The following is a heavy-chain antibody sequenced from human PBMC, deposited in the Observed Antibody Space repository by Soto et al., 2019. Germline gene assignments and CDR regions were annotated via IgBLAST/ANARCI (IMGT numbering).Heavy chain of an antibody. D-gene: IGHD2-15*01. CDR1: GYTFTSYG. CDR2: ISAYNGNK. V-gene: IGHV1-18*01. Sequence: QVQLVQSGAEVKKPGASVKVSCKASGYTFTSYGISWVRQAPGQGLEGMGWISAYNGNKNYAQKRQGRVTMTTDTSTSTAYMELRSLRSDDTAVYYCARGLPYCSGGSCYSRWFDPWGQGTLVTVSS. CDR3: ARGLPYCSGGSCYSRWFDP. J-gene: IGHJ5*02.